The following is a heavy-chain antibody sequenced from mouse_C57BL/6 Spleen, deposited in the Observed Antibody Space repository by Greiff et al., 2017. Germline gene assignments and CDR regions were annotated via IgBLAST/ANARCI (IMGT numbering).Heavy chain of an antibody. CDR1: GFTFSDYG. D-gene: IGHD2-2*01. CDR3: DSIYYGYGDYAMDY. CDR2: ISSGSSTI. Sequence: EVQLVESGGGLVKPGGSLKLSCAASGFTFSDYGMHWVRQAPEKGLEWVAYISSGSSTIYYADTVKGRYTLSRDNAKNTMFLQMTSLRSEDTAMYYCDSIYYGYGDYAMDYWGQGTSVTVSS. J-gene: IGHJ4*01. V-gene: IGHV5-17*01.